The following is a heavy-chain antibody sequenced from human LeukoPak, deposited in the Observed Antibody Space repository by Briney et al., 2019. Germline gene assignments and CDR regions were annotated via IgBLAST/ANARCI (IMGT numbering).Heavy chain of an antibody. CDR1: GFTFSTYN. Sequence: GGSLRLSCAASGFTFSTYNMNWVRQAPGRGLEWVSSITSGGTYTYYADSVKGRFTTSRDNAKNSLSLQLSSLRAEDTAVYYCARGHYDILTASYKWTPDYWGQGILVTVSS. J-gene: IGHJ4*02. D-gene: IGHD3-9*01. CDR3: ARGHYDILTASYKWTPDY. CDR2: ITSGGTYT. V-gene: IGHV3-21*06.